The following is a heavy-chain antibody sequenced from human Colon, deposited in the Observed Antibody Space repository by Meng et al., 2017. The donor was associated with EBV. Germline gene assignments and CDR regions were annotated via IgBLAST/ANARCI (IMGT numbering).Heavy chain of an antibody. CDR3: ARGPYCGGDCYWFDP. CDR1: GASISSGDYS. J-gene: IGHJ5*02. CDR2: IYHGGTT. Sequence: QLPRPEAHSGPVQPSKALSLTCAVSGASISSGDYSWSWIRQPPGQGLEWIGYIYHGGTTYNTSLKSRVTISVDNSKNQFSLRLTSVTAADTAVYYCARGPYCGGDCYWFDPWGQGTLVTVSS. V-gene: IGHV4-30-2*01. D-gene: IGHD2-21*02.